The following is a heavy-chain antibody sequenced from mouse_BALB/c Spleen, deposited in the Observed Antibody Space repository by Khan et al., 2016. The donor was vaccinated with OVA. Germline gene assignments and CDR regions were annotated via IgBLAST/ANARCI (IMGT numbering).Heavy chain of an antibody. V-gene: IGHV5-6*01. CDR3: SSHLTGSFAY. J-gene: IGHJ3*01. Sequence: EVKLVESGGDLVKPGGSLKLSCAASGFTFSVYSMSWVRQTPDKRLEWVATISSDGTYTYYPDSVKGRFTISRENAKNTLFLQMIMLKSEDTAMYYCSSHLTGSFAYWGQGTLVTVSA. CDR2: ISSDGTYT. CDR1: GFTFSVYS. D-gene: IGHD4-1*01.